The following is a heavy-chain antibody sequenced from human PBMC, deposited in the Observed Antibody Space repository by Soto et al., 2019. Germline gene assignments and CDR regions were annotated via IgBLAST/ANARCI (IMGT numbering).Heavy chain of an antibody. V-gene: IGHV3-74*01. CDR1: GFTFRSYW. D-gene: IGHD2-8*01. J-gene: IGHJ6*02. CDR3: ARNSPGVYALWVDV. CDR2: INSDGSSI. Sequence: EVQLVESGGALVQPGGSLRLSCAASGFTFRSYWMHWVRQALGKGLMWVSRINSDGSSINYADFVKGRLIISRDNAKNTLYLQMNSLRAEDTAVYYCARNSPGVYALWVDVWGQGTTVTVSS.